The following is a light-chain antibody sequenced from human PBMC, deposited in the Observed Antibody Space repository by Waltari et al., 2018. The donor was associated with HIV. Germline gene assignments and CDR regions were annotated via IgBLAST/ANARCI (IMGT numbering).Light chain of an antibody. CDR2: QDR. J-gene: IGLJ2*01. CDR1: NLSNNY. V-gene: IGLV3-1*01. CDR3: QAWGNNTVV. Sequence: SYDLTQAPSLSVSPGQAAKILCSGFNLSNNYVSWYQQKPGQSPLLLIFQDRKRPSGIPWRCSGSSSGNTATLTISGTQAVDDADYFCQAWGNNTVVFGGGTKLTVL.